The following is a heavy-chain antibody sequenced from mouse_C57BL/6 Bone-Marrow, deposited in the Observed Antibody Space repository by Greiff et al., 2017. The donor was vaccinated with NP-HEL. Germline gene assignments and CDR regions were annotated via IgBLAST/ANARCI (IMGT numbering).Heavy chain of an antibody. CDR3: ARFYDGYFVGYFDV. CDR1: GFTFTDYY. D-gene: IGHD2-3*01. V-gene: IGHV7-3*01. CDR2: IRNKANGYTT. Sequence: EVMLVESGGGLVQPGGSLSLSCAASGFTFTDYYMSWVRQPPGKALEWLGFIRNKANGYTTEYSASVKGRFTISRDNSQSILYLQMNALRAEDSATYYCARFYDGYFVGYFDVWGTGTTVTVSS. J-gene: IGHJ1*03.